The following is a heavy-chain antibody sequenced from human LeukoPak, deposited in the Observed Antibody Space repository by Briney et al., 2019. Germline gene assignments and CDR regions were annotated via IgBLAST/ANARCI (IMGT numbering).Heavy chain of an antibody. J-gene: IGHJ4*02. V-gene: IGHV4-34*01. CDR1: GTSFGSYY. D-gene: IGHD4-17*01. Sequence: PSETLSLTCGVSGTSFGSYYWSWIRQTPGKGLEWIGEVNHSGYTNMNPSLKSRVTISVDTSKNQFSLMLTSVTAADAAVYFCARMTTGHDYWGQGTLVTVSS. CDR3: ARMTTGHDY. CDR2: VNHSGYT.